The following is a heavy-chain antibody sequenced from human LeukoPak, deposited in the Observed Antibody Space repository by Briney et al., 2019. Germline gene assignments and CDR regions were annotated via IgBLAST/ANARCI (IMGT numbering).Heavy chain of an antibody. J-gene: IGHJ5*02. D-gene: IGHD6-6*01. Sequence: SETLSLTCTVSGGSISSGGYYWSWIRQHPGTGLEWIGYIYYSGSTYYNPSLKSRVTISVDTSKNQFSLKLSSVTAADTAVYYCAREGVSSSPPVNWFDPWGQGTLVTVSS. CDR2: IYYSGST. CDR1: GGSISSGGYY. CDR3: AREGVSSSPPVNWFDP. V-gene: IGHV4-31*03.